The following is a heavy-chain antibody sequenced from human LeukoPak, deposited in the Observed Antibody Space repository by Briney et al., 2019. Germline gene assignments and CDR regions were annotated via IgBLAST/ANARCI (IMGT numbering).Heavy chain of an antibody. Sequence: GGSLRLSCAASGFTFSDYYMSWIRQAPGKGLEWVSYISSSGSAIYYADSVKGRFTISRDNAKNSLYPQMNSLRAEDTAVYYCARDYSSGWGAPDYWGQGTLVTVSS. CDR3: ARDYSSGWGAPDY. CDR2: ISSSGSAI. D-gene: IGHD6-19*01. J-gene: IGHJ4*02. CDR1: GFTFSDYY. V-gene: IGHV3-11*01.